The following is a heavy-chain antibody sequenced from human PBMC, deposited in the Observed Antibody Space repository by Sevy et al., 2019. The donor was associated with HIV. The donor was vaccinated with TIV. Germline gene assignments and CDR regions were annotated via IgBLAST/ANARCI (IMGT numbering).Heavy chain of an antibody. CDR3: ARDGGCSSTSCLLYFDY. D-gene: IGHD2-2*01. V-gene: IGHV3-21*01. CDR1: GFTFSSYT. J-gene: IGHJ4*02. CDR2: ITSGSSYI. Sequence: GGSLRLSCAASGFTFSSYTMNWVRQAPGKGLEWVSSITSGSSYIYYADSVKGRFTISRDNAKNSPYLQMNSLGAEDTAGYYCARDGGCSSTSCLLYFDYWGQGSLVTVSS.